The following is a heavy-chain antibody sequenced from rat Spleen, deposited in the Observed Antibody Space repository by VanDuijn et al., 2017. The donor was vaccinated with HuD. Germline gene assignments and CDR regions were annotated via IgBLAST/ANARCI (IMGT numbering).Heavy chain of an antibody. Sequence: EVQLVESGGGLVQPGRSLKLSCAVSGFTFSKFDMAWVRQAPTKGLEWIASISTGGGNTYYRDSVKGRFTISRDNAKNTQYLQMDSLRSEDTATYYCARHGIYNNYGWFAYWGQGTLVTVSS. J-gene: IGHJ3*01. D-gene: IGHD1-10*01. CDR2: ISTGGGNT. CDR1: GFTFSKFD. V-gene: IGHV5S23*01. CDR3: ARHGIYNNYGWFAY.